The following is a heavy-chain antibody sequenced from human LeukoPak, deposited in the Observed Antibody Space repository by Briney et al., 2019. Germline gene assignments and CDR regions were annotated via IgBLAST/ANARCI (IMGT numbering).Heavy chain of an antibody. CDR1: GLTFTDYW. CDR2: INRDGSQK. V-gene: IGHV3-7*01. Sequence: PGGSLRLSCADSGLTFTDYWVNWVRQAPGKGLEWLGNINRDGSQKFYGDSVRGRFTISRDNAKNSAYLEMNSLRGEDTAVYYCARDCLGYYDSSGYYSRGSCWGQGTLVTVSS. CDR3: ARDCLGYYDSSGYYSRGSC. J-gene: IGHJ4*02. D-gene: IGHD3-22*01.